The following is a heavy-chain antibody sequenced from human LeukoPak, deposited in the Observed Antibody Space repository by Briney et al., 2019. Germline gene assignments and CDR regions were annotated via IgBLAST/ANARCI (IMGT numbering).Heavy chain of an antibody. J-gene: IGHJ2*01. CDR3: ARGPGYYGSGSLYWYFDL. CDR2: IYYSGST. Sequence: NPSETLSLTCTVSGGSISSSSYYWGWIRQPPGKGLEWIGSIYYSGSTYYNPSLKSRVTISVDTSKNQFSLKLSSVTAADTAVYYCARGPGYYGSGSLYWYFDLWGRGTLVTVSS. D-gene: IGHD3-10*01. CDR1: GGSISSSSYY. V-gene: IGHV4-39*01.